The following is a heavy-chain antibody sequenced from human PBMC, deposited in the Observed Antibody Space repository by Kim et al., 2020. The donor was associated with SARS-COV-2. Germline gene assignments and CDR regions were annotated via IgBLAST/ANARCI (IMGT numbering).Heavy chain of an antibody. J-gene: IGHJ5*02. CDR1: GGTFSSYA. CDR3: ARGLEYCTNGVCWEGWFDP. CDR2: IIPILGIA. Sequence: SVKVSCKASGGTFSSYAISWVRQAPGQGLEWMGRIIPILGIANYAQKFQGRVTITADKSTSTAYMELSSLRSEDTAVYYCARGLEYCTNGVCWEGWFDPWGQGTLVTVSS. D-gene: IGHD2-8*01. V-gene: IGHV1-69*04.